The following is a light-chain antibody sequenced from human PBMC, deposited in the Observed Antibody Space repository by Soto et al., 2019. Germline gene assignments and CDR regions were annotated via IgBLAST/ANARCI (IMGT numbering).Light chain of an antibody. Sequence: IQLTPSPSFLSASIGDRVPITCRASQGISSYLAWYQQKPGKAPKLLIYAASTLQSGVPSRFSGSGSGTEFTLTISSLQPEDFATYYCQQLNSYPQTFGQGTKVDI. J-gene: IGKJ1*01. CDR2: AAS. CDR3: QQLNSYPQT. CDR1: QGISSY. V-gene: IGKV1-9*01.